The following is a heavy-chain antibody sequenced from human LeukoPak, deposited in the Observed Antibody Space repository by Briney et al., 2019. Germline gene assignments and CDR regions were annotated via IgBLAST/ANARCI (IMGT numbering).Heavy chain of an antibody. CDR2: IYYSGST. Sequence: SETLSLTCTVSGGPISSSSYYWGWIRQPPGKGLEWIGNIYYSGSTYYNPSLKSRVTISVDTSKNQFSLKLSSVTAADTAVYYCARESYYGSGSYYDYWGQGTLVTVSS. CDR1: GGPISSSSYY. D-gene: IGHD3-10*01. V-gene: IGHV4-39*07. J-gene: IGHJ4*02. CDR3: ARESYYGSGSYYDY.